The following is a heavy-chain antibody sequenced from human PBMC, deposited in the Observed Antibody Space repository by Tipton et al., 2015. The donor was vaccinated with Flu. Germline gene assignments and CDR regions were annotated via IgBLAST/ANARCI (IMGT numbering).Heavy chain of an antibody. CDR3: ARRGAAITRYFDY. CDR2: LNWNGGNS. J-gene: IGHJ4*02. V-gene: IGHV3-20*04. D-gene: IGHD3-16*01. Sequence: SLRLSCAASGFAFDDYAMSWVRQAPGKGLEWVSGLNWNGGNSGYADSVKGRFTISRDNAKNSLYLQLNSLRAEDTALYYCARRGAAITRYFDYWGQGTLGTVSS. CDR1: GFAFDDYA.